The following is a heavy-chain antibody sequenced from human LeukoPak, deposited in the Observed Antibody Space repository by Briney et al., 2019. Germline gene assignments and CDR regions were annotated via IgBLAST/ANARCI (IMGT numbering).Heavy chain of an antibody. V-gene: IGHV1-2*02. CDR1: GYTFTGYY. J-gene: IGHJ5*02. CDR2: INPNSGGT. D-gene: IGHD3-9*01. CDR3: ASIVTGREWWFDP. Sequence: GASVKVSCKASGYTFTGYYMHWVRQAPGQGLEWMGWINPNSGGTNYAQKFQGRVTMTRDTSISAAYMELSSLISDDTALYYCASIVTGREWWFDPWGQGTLVTVSS.